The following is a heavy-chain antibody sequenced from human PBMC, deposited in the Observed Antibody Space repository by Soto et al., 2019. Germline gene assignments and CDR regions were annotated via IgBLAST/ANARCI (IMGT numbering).Heavy chain of an antibody. D-gene: IGHD3-16*01. CDR3: ARPTPWAAYGI. V-gene: IGHV4-34*01. J-gene: IGHJ3*02. Sequence: SETLSLTCAVYGGSFSGYYWSWIRQPPGKGLEWIGEINHSGSTNYNPSLKSRVTISVDTSKNQFSLKLSSVTAADTAVYYCARPTPWAAYGIWGQGTMVTVS. CDR1: GGSFSGYY. CDR2: INHSGST.